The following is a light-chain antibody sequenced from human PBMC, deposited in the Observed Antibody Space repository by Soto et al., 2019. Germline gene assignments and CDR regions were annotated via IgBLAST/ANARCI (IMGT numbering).Light chain of an antibody. Sequence: DIVMTQSPLSLPVTPGEPASISCRSSQSLLHSNGYNYLDWYLQKPGQSPQLLIYLGSNRVSGVPHRFSGSGSDTDFRRKISRVEAEDVGVYYCMQALQTPLTFGGGTKVDIK. CDR2: LGS. J-gene: IGKJ4*01. CDR3: MQALQTPLT. V-gene: IGKV2-28*01. CDR1: QSLLHSNGYNY.